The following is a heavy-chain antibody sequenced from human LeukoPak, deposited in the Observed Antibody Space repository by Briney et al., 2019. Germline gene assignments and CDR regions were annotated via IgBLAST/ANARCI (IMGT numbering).Heavy chain of an antibody. CDR1: GFTFSNYA. J-gene: IGHJ4*02. V-gene: IGHV3-23*01. Sequence: GGSLRLSCAASGFTFSNYAMSWVRQAPGKGLEWVSGISGSGGETYYADSVKGRFTISRDNSKNTLYLQMNSLRAEDTAVYYCAKDRFCTNNICHGDFDYWGQGTLVTVSS. CDR2: ISGSGGET. D-gene: IGHD2-8*01. CDR3: AKDRFCTNNICHGDFDY.